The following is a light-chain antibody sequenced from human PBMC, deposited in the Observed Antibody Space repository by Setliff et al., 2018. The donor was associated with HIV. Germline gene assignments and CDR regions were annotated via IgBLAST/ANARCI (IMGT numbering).Light chain of an antibody. J-gene: IGLJ1*01. V-gene: IGLV1-40*01. CDR1: SSNIGAGYD. CDR3: QSCDSSLSGYV. CDR2: GDS. Sequence: QSVLTQPPSVSGAPGQRVTISCTGSSSNIGAGYDVHWYQQLPGTAPKLLINGDSNRPSGVPDRFSGSKSGTSASLAITGLQAEDESDYYCQSCDSSLSGYVFGTGTKGTVL.